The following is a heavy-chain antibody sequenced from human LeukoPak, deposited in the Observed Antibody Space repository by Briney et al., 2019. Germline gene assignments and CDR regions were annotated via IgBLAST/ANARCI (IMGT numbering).Heavy chain of an antibody. V-gene: IGHV3-30*03. Sequence: GRSLRLFCAASGFTFSNNGMNWVRQAAGKGLEWVALISYDGSNRWYADSVKGRFTISRDNSKNMLYLQINSLRLEDTAVYYCADGDYWGQGTLVTVSS. J-gene: IGHJ4*02. CDR2: ISYDGSNR. CDR1: GFTFSNNG. CDR3: ADGDY.